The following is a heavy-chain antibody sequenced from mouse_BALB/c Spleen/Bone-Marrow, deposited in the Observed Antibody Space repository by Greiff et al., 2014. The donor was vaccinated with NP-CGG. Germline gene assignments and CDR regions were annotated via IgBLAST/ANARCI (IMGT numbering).Heavy chain of an antibody. J-gene: IGHJ4*01. V-gene: IGHV14-3*02. D-gene: IGHD4-1*01. CDR1: GFNIKDTY. Sequence: EVQRVESXAELVKPGASVKLSCTASGFNIKDTYMHWVKQRPEQGLEWIGRIDPANGNTKYDPKFQGKATITADTSSDTAYLQLSSLTSEDTAVYYCARWEYYAMDYWGQGTSVTVSS. CDR2: IDPANGNT. CDR3: ARWEYYAMDY.